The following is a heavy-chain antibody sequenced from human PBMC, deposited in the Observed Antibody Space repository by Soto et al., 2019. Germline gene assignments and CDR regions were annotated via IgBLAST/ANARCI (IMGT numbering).Heavy chain of an antibody. CDR3: VKARHPTSSQRFYFDS. J-gene: IGHJ4*02. V-gene: IGHV3-23*01. Sequence: GGTLRLSWATSGFTFSTYAMTWVCHVPGRGLQWVSTILPDETGFYTVSVKGRFTISRDNYRGIVYLQMNDLWVEDAAIHYCVKARHPTSSQRFYFDSWGQGSLVTVSS. CDR2: ILPDETG. CDR1: GFTFSTYA.